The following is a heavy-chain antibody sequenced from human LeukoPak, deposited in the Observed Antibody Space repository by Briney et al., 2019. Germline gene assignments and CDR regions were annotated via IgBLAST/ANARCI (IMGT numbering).Heavy chain of an antibody. V-gene: IGHV1-8*03. CDR2: MNPNSGNT. Sequence: ASVKVSCKASGYTFTSYDINWVRQATGQGLEWMGWMNPNSGNTGYAQKFQGRVTITRNTSISTAYMELSSLRSEDTAVYYCARHDSSGYYYVPYWGQGTLVTVSS. J-gene: IGHJ4*02. CDR3: ARHDSSGYYYVPY. D-gene: IGHD3-22*01. CDR1: GYTFTSYD.